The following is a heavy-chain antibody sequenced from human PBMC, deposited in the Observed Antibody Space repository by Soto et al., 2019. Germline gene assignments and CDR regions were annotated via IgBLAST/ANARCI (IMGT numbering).Heavy chain of an antibody. CDR3: ARVHGDFWSGYLGY. CDR1: AGSISSGGYY. CDR2: IYYSGST. V-gene: IGHV4-31*03. J-gene: IGHJ4*02. Sequence: TLSLTCTVSAGSISSGGYYWSWIRQHPGKGLEWIGYIYYSGSTYYNPSLKSRVTISVDTSKNQFSLKLSSVTAAATAVYYCARVHGDFWSGYLGYWGQGTLVTVSS. D-gene: IGHD3-3*01.